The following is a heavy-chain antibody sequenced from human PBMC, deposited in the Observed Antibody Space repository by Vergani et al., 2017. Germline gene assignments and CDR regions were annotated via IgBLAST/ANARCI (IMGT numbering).Heavy chain of an antibody. CDR1: GFTFINAW. V-gene: IGHV3-15*01. J-gene: IGHJ4*02. CDR2: IKSKIDGGTT. Sequence: EVQLVKSGGGLVKPGGSLRLSCAASGFTFINAWMSWVRQAPGKGLEWVGRIKSKIDGGTTDYAAPVKGRFTISRDDSKNTLYLQMNSLKTEDTAVYYCTRNDGNFDYWGQGTLVTVSS. CDR3: TRNDGNFDY. D-gene: IGHD1-1*01.